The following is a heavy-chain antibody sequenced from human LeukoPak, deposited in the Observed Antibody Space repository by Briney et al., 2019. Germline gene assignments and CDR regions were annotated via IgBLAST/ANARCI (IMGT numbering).Heavy chain of an antibody. V-gene: IGHV1-18*01. D-gene: IGHD3-22*01. CDR3: ARGTLTMTPYYFDY. J-gene: IGHJ4*02. CDR2: LNTYNGNT. Sequence: ASVKVSCKASGYTFTRYGISWVRQAPGQGLEWMGWLNTYNGNTNYVQNLQGRFTMTTDTSTRTAYVELRSLRYDDTAVYYCARGTLTMTPYYFDYWGQGTLVTVSS. CDR1: GYTFTRYG.